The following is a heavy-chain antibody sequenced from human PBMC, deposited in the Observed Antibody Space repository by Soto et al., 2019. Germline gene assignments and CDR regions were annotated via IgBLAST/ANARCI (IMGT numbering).Heavy chain of an antibody. J-gene: IGHJ5*02. Sequence: QVQLVQSGAEVKKPGSSVKVSCKASGGTFSSYAISWVRQDPGQGLEWMGGIIPIFGTANYAKKFQGRATITADKSTRTAYMELSRLRSEDTAVYYCAREYYYDSSGYNNWFDPWGQGTLVTVSS. CDR1: GGTFSSYA. D-gene: IGHD3-22*01. CDR2: IIPIFGTA. CDR3: AREYYYDSSGYNNWFDP. V-gene: IGHV1-69*06.